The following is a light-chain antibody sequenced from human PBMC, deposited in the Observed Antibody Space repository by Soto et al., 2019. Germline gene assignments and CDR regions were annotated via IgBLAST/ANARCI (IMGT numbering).Light chain of an antibody. CDR2: AAS. CDR1: RDITDY. CDR3: QQSYSTPWT. Sequence: DTQMTHSPSSLSASVGDRVTITCQASRDITDYLNWYQQKPGKAPKLLIYAASSLQSGVPSRFSGSGSGTDFTLTISSLQPEDFATYYCQQSYSTPWTFGQGTKVDI. V-gene: IGKV1-39*01. J-gene: IGKJ1*01.